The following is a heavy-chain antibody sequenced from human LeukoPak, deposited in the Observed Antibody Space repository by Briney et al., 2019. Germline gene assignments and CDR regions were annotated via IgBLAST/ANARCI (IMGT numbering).Heavy chain of an antibody. Sequence: GGSLRLSCAASGFTFSLYWMNWVRRAPGKGLGWVANIKQDGSEKNYVDSVKGRFTISRDNAKNSLYLQMNNLRVEDTAMYYCAGGTGFIIKDWGQGTLVTVSS. CDR1: GFTFSLYW. CDR2: IKQDGSEK. V-gene: IGHV3-7*03. D-gene: IGHD3-9*01. J-gene: IGHJ4*02. CDR3: AGGTGFIIKD.